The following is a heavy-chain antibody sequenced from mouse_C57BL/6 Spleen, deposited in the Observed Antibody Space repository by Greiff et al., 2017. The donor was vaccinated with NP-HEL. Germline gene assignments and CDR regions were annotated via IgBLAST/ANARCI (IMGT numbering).Heavy chain of an antibody. V-gene: IGHV2-2*01. CDR1: GFSLTSYG. Sequence: VKLMESGPGLVQPSQSLSITCTVSGFSLTSYGVHWVRQSPGKGLEWLGVIWSGGSTDYNAAFISRLSISKDNSKSLVFFKMNSLQADDTAIYYCARERIYYGNWGYFDYWGKGTTLTVSS. CDR2: IWSGGST. CDR3: ARERIYYGNWGYFDY. D-gene: IGHD2-1*01. J-gene: IGHJ2*01.